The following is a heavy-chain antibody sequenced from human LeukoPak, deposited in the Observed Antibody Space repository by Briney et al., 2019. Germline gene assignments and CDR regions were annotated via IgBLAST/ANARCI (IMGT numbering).Heavy chain of an antibody. J-gene: IGHJ4*02. Sequence: PGGSLRLSCAASGFTFSSYSMNWVRQAPGKGLEWVSSISSSSYIYYADSVKGRFTISRDNAKNSLYLQMNSLRAEDTAVYYCARDHPPVPDYGGNSDYWGQGTLVTVSS. CDR2: ISSSSYI. CDR1: GFTFSSYS. V-gene: IGHV3-21*01. D-gene: IGHD4-23*01. CDR3: ARDHPPVPDYGGNSDY.